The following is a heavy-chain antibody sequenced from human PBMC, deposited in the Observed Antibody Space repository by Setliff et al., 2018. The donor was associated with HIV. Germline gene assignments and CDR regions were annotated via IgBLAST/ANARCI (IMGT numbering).Heavy chain of an antibody. CDR1: GDSIRNDY. D-gene: IGHD5-12*01. J-gene: IGHJ4*02. CDR2: ISYTGGT. Sequence: LSLTCTVSGDSIRNDYWTWIRQSPEKGLEWIAYISYTGGTNYNPSLKSRVTLSLDASKNQISLKLRSVIAADTAMYYCARGHEWLRNWGQGTLVTVSS. V-gene: IGHV4-59*01. CDR3: ARGHEWLRN.